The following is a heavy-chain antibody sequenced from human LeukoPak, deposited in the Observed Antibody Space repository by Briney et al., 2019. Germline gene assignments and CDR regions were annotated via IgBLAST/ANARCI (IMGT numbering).Heavy chain of an antibody. J-gene: IGHJ4*02. Sequence: GASVKVSCKASGGTFSSYAISWVRQAPGQGLEWMGRIIPIFGTANYAQKFQGRATITTDESTSTAYMELSSLRSEDTAVYYCARDPYGDYVHYFDYWGQGTLVTVSS. V-gene: IGHV1-69*05. CDR1: GGTFSSYA. CDR2: IIPIFGTA. D-gene: IGHD4-17*01. CDR3: ARDPYGDYVHYFDY.